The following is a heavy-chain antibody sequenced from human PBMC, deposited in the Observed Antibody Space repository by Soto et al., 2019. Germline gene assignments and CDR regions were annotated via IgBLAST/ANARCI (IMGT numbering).Heavy chain of an antibody. J-gene: IGHJ6*02. V-gene: IGHV1-69*13. CDR2: IIPIFGTA. CDR3: ARGGITGTTEFYYYYGMDV. Sequence: ASVKVSCKASGGTFSSYAISWVRQAPGQGLEWMGGIIPIFGTANYAQKFQGRVTITADESTSTAYMELSSLRSEDTAVYYCARGGITGTTEFYYYYGMDVWGQGTTVTVSS. D-gene: IGHD1-7*01. CDR1: GGTFSSYA.